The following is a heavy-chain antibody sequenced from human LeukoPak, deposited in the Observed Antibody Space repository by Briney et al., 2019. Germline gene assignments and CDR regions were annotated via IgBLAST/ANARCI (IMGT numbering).Heavy chain of an antibody. CDR3: ARDLRPAATGDLYYYYGMDV. V-gene: IGHV3-66*01. J-gene: IGHJ6*02. D-gene: IGHD2-2*01. CDR2: IYSGGST. Sequence: GGSLRLSCAASGFTVSSNYMSWVRQAPGKGLEWVSVIYSGGSTYYAESVKGRFTISRDNSKNTLYLQMNNLRAEDTAVYYCARDLRPAATGDLYYYYGMDVWGQGTTVTVSS. CDR1: GFTVSSNY.